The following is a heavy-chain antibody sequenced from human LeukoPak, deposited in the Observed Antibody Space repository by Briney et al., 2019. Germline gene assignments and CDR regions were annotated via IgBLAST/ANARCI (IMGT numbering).Heavy chain of an antibody. D-gene: IGHD3-3*01. CDR1: GYTFTSYG. Sequence: ASVKVPCKTSGYTFTSYGVSWVRQAPGQGLAWMGWISGYNGDTRYPQTFQDRITMTTDTSASTVYMELKNLTSDDTAVYFCARDFSNFGDFWGQGTLITVSA. CDR3: ARDFSNFGDF. J-gene: IGHJ4*02. V-gene: IGHV1-18*01. CDR2: ISGYNGDT.